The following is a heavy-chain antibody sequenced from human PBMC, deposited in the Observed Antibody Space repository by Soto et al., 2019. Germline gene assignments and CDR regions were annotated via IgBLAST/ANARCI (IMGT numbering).Heavy chain of an antibody. V-gene: IGHV4-30-4*01. CDR1: GGSISSADYY. CDR2: IGSRGNT. Sequence: QVQLLESGPGLVKPSQTLSLTCTVSGGSISSADYYWTWIRQPPGKGLEWIGYIGSRGNTNYNPSLKSRLFISMDTSANQFSLNLTAVTAADTAVYSCARERGTRRAISSSWGQGILVTVSS. D-gene: IGHD3-16*01. J-gene: IGHJ5*02. CDR3: ARERGTRRAISSS.